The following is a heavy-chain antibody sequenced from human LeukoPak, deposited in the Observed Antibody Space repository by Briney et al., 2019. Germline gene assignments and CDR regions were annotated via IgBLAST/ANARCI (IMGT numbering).Heavy chain of an antibody. D-gene: IGHD6-19*01. CDR2: INPNSGDT. CDR3: ARDKSGNSGWYSYFDY. CDR1: GFTFTSHG. V-gene: IGHV1-2*02. J-gene: IGHJ4*02. Sequence: GGSLRLSCAASGFTFTSHGMHWVRQAPGQGLEWMGWINPNSGDTNYAQKFQGRVTMTRDTSISTAYMELSRLRSDDTAVYYCARDKSGNSGWYSYFDYWGQGTLVTVSS.